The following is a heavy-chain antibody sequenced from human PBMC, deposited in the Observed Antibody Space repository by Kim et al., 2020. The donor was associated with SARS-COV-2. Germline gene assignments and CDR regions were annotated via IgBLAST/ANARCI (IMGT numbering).Heavy chain of an antibody. J-gene: IGHJ6*02. V-gene: IGHV4-30-4*01. CDR3: ARSVVAATYGVDV. D-gene: IGHD2-15*01. Sequence: SETLSLTCTVSGGSISSCDHYWSWTRQPTGKGREGIGYIYYSGSIYYNPSLKSRVTISVDTSKNQFSLKLSSVTAADTAVFYCARSVVAATYGVDVWGQGTTVTVSS. CDR1: GGSISSCDHY. CDR2: IYYSGSI.